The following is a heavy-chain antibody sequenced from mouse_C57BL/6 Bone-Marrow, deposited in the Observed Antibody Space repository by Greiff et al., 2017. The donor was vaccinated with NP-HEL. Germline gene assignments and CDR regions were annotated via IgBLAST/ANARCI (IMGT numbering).Heavy chain of an antibody. CDR2: SRNKANDYTT. J-gene: IGHJ1*03. V-gene: IGHV7-1*01. CDR3: ARDGNYGSSYGYFDV. Sequence: EVMLVESGGGLVQSGRSLRLSCATSGFTFSDFYMEWVRQAPGKGLEWIAASRNKANDYTTEYSASVKGRFIVSRDTSQSILYLQMNALRAEDTAIYYCARDGNYGSSYGYFDVWGTGTTVTVSS. D-gene: IGHD1-1*01. CDR1: GFTFSDFY.